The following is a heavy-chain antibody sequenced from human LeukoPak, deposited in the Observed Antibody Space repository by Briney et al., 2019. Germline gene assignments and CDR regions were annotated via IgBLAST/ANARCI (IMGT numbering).Heavy chain of an antibody. D-gene: IGHD2-2*01. J-gene: IGHJ4*02. CDR1: GGSISSGDYY. V-gene: IGHV4-30-4*01. Sequence: SQTLSLTCTVSGGSISSGDYYWSWIRQPPGKGLEWIGYIYYSGRTYYNPSLKSRLAISLDTSKNQFSLNLTSVTAADTAVYYCARGVRRRGASNYFDCWGQGTLVTVSS. CDR2: IYYSGRT. CDR3: ARGVRRRGASNYFDC.